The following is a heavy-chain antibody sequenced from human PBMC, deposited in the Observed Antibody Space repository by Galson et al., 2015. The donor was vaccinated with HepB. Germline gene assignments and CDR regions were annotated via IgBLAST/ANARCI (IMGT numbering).Heavy chain of an antibody. CDR1: GFTFGSYG. J-gene: IGHJ4*02. D-gene: IGHD3-22*01. CDR3: AKDRGDSSGYYYFDY. V-gene: IGHV3-30*02. Sequence: SLRLSCAASGFTFGSYGMHWVRQAPGKGLEWVSFRHYDGSNKYYADSVKDRFTISRDNSKNTLYVQMNSLRAEDTAVYYCAKDRGDSSGYYYFDYWGQGTLVTVSS. CDR2: RHYDGSNK.